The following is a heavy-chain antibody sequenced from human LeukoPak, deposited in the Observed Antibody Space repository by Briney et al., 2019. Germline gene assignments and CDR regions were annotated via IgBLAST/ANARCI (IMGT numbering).Heavy chain of an antibody. D-gene: IGHD3-16*01. Sequence: PSETPSLTCTVSGGSISSTTYYWGWIRRPPGKGLEWIGSIYYSGSTYYNPSLKSRVTVSVDTSKNQFSLILSSVTAADTAVYYCVRGSTLRHYQYWGQGTLVTVSS. V-gene: IGHV4-39*01. J-gene: IGHJ4*02. CDR3: VRGSTLRHYQY. CDR1: GGSISSTTYY. CDR2: IYYSGST.